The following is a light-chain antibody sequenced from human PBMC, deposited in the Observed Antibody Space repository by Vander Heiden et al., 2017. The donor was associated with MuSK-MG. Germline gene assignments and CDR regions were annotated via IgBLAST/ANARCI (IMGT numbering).Light chain of an antibody. CDR1: QSVSSN. Sequence: EIVMTQSPATLSVSPGERATLSCRASQSVSSNLAWYQQKPGQAPRLLIYGASTRATGIPARFSGSGSGTEFTPTISSLQSEDFAVYYCQQYKNWPPYTFGQRTKLEIK. CDR2: GAS. V-gene: IGKV3-15*01. J-gene: IGKJ2*01. CDR3: QQYKNWPPYT.